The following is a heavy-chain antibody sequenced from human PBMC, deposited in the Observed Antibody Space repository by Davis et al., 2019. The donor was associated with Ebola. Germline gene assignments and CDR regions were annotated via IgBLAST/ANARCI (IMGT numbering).Heavy chain of an antibody. CDR2: ISAYNGNT. CDR3: ARERASRFLEWLARDENYYYYYGMEV. J-gene: IGHJ6*04. V-gene: IGHV1-18*01. D-gene: IGHD3-3*01. Sequence: AASVKVSCKASGYTFTSYGISWVRQAPGQGLEWMGWISAYNGNTNYAQKLQGRVTMTTDTSTSTASMELRSLRSDDTAVYYCARERASRFLEWLARDENYYYYYGMEVWGKGTTVTVSS. CDR1: GYTFTSYG.